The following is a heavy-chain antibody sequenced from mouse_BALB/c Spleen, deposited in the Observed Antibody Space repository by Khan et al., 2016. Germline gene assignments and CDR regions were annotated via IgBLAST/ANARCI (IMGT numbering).Heavy chain of an antibody. CDR2: ISYDGSN. J-gene: IGHJ4*01. Sequence: EVQLQESGPGLVKPSQSLSLTCSVTGYSTTSGYYWNWIRQFPGNNLEWMGYISYDGSNNYNPSLKNRISIARDTSKNQFFLKLNSVTTEDTATYYCARLRRVYAMDYWGQGTSVTVSS. CDR1: GYSTTSGYY. D-gene: IGHD2-12*01. CDR3: ARLRRVYAMDY. V-gene: IGHV3-6*02.